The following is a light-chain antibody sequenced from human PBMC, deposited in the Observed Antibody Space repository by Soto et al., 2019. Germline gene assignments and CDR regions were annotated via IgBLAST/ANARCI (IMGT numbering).Light chain of an antibody. Sequence: DIQMTQSPSTLSASVGDRVTITCRASQSISSWLAWYQQKPGKAPKLLIYKASSLESGVPSRFSGSGSGTEIPLTLSSLQPDGFATYYCQPYNSSRGTFGQGTKLEIK. V-gene: IGKV1-5*03. CDR3: QPYNSSRGT. J-gene: IGKJ2*02. CDR2: KAS. CDR1: QSISSW.